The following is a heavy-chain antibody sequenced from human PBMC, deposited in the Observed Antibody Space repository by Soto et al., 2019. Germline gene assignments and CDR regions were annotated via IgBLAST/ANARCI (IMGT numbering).Heavy chain of an antibody. Sequence: GGSLRLSCAASGFTFSSYAMHWVRQAPGKGLEWVAVISYDGSNKYYADSVKGRFTISRDNSKNTLYLQMNSLRAEDTAVYYCARDALRWEFFSWFDPWGQGTLVTVSS. CDR3: ARDALRWEFFSWFDP. CDR1: GFTFSSYA. J-gene: IGHJ5*02. V-gene: IGHV3-30-3*01. D-gene: IGHD3-10*01. CDR2: ISYDGSNK.